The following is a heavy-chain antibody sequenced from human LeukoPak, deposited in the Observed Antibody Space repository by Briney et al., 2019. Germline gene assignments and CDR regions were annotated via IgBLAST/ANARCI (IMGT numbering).Heavy chain of an antibody. CDR1: RFTFSSYG. Sequence: PGGSLRLSCATSRFTFSSYGMHWVRKAPGKGLEWVATIKPDGSEKYHVDSVSGRFTISRDNTNDSLFLQMNSLRVDDTAVYYCVRGGTYWTVSWGQGTLVNVS. J-gene: IGHJ5*01. CDR2: IKPDGSEK. CDR3: VRGGTYWTVS. V-gene: IGHV3-7*04.